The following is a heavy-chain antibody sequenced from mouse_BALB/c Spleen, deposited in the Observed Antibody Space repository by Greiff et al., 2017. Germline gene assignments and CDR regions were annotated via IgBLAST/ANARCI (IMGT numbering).Heavy chain of an antibody. CDR3: ALGIGNYPSDYAMDY. CDR1: GYTFTDYY. CDR2: IYPGSGNT. V-gene: IGHV1-77*01. D-gene: IGHD2-1*01. J-gene: IGHJ4*01. Sequence: VQLKESGAELARPGASVKLSCKASGYTFTDYYINWVKQRTGQGLEWIGEIYPGSGNTYYNEKFKGKATLTADKSSSTAYMQLSSLTSEDSAVYFCALGIGNYPSDYAMDYWGQGTSVTVSS.